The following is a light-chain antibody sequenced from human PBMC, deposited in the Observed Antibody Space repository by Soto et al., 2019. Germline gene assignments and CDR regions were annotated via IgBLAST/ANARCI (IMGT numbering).Light chain of an antibody. CDR3: QQLNSYSPRLI. CDR1: QDISNF. CDR2: AAS. Sequence: DIQMTQSPSSLSASVGDRVTITCQASQDISNFLNWYQQKPGKAPKLLIYAASTLQSGVPSRFSGSGSGTDFTLTISSLQPEDFATYYCQQLNSYSPRLIFGGGTKVDIK. J-gene: IGKJ4*01. V-gene: IGKV1-9*01.